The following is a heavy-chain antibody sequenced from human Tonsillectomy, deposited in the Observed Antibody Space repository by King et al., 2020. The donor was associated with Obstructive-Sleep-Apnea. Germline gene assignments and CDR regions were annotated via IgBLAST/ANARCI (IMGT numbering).Heavy chain of an antibody. D-gene: IGHD4-17*01. J-gene: IGHJ4*02. CDR3: AREYDYGDYYFDY. V-gene: IGHV3-7*01. Sequence: VQLVESGGGLVQPGGSLRLSCAAAGFSFSNYCMTWVRQAPGKGLEWGASIKEDGSEKHYVDSVKGRFTISRDNAKNSLYLQMSSLRAEDTATYYCAREYDYGDYYFDYWGQGILVTVSS. CDR2: IKEDGSEK. CDR1: GFSFSNYC.